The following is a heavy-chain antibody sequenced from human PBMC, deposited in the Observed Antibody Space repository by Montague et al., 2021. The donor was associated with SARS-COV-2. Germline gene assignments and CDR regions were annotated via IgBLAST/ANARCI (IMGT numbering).Heavy chain of an antibody. CDR1: GDSVSSNIAT. J-gene: IGHJ4*02. D-gene: IGHD2-2*01. CDR2: TYYRSKWYN. Sequence: CAISGDSVSSNIATWNWLRQSPSSGLEWLGRTYYRSKWYNDYAESVKSRITIDPDTSKHQFSLHLNSVTPEDTAVYYCARIPVGSKYYFDFRGQGTLVTVSS. CDR3: ARIPVGSKYYFDF. V-gene: IGHV6-1*01.